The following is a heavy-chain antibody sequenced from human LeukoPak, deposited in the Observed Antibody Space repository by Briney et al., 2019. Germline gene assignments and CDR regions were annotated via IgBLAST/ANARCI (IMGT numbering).Heavy chain of an antibody. Sequence: LRLSCAASGFTFSDYYMSWIRQHPGKGLEWIGYIYYSGSTYYNPSLKSRVTISVDTSKNQFSLKLSSVTAADTAVYYCAREYGSGSYGPDYWGQGTLATVSS. D-gene: IGHD3-10*01. CDR3: AREYGSGSYGPDY. CDR2: IYYSGST. CDR1: GFTFSDYY. J-gene: IGHJ4*02. V-gene: IGHV4-31*02.